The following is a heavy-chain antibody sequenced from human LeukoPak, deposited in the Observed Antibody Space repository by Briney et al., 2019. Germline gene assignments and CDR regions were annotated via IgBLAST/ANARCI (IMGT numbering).Heavy chain of an antibody. Sequence: ASVKVSCKASGYTFTSYGISWVRQAPGQGLEWMGWISAYKGNTNYAQKLQGRVTMTTDTSTSTAYMELRSLRSDDTAVYYCARDLGAALTYYYYGMDVWGQGTTVTVSS. CDR1: GYTFTSYG. V-gene: IGHV1-18*01. CDR3: ARDLGAALTYYYYGMDV. J-gene: IGHJ6*02. D-gene: IGHD6-13*01. CDR2: ISAYKGNT.